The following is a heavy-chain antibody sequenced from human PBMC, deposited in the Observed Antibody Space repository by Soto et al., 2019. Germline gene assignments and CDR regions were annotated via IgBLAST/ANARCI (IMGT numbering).Heavy chain of an antibody. CDR3: ARNPGMAVAGLYYFDY. CDR1: GGTFSSYA. D-gene: IGHD6-19*01. V-gene: IGHV1-69*13. J-gene: IGHJ4*02. Sequence: ASVKVSCKASGGTFSSYAISWVRQAPGQGLEWMGGIIPIFGTANYAQKFQGRVTITADESTSTAYMELSSLRSEDTAVYYCARNPGMAVAGLYYFDYWGQGTLVTVSS. CDR2: IIPIFGTA.